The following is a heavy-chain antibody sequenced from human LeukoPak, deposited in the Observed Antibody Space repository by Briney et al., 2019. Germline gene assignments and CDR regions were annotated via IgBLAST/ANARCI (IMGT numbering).Heavy chain of an antibody. Sequence: AASVKVSCKASGYTLTSYYMHWVRQAPGQGLEWMGIINPSGGRTSYAQKFQGRVTMTRDTSTSTAYMELRSLRSDDTAVYCCARGGYSGSQEAFDIWGQGTMGTASS. J-gene: IGHJ3*02. CDR1: GYTLTSYY. CDR2: INPSGGRT. V-gene: IGHV1-46*01. D-gene: IGHD1-26*01. CDR3: ARGGYSGSQEAFDI.